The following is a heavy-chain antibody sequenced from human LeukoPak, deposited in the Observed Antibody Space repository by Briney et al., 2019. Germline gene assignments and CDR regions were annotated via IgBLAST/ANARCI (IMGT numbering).Heavy chain of an antibody. CDR1: GYSFTSYW. V-gene: IGHV5-10-1*01. CDR2: IDPSDSYT. CDR3: ARRGYSYGPNDY. Sequence: LGESLKFSCKGSGYSFTSYWISWVRQMPGKGLEWMGRIDPSDSYTNYSPSFQGHVTISADKSISTAYLQWSSLKASDTAMYYCARRGYSYGPNDYWGQGTLVTVSS. J-gene: IGHJ4*02. D-gene: IGHD5-18*01.